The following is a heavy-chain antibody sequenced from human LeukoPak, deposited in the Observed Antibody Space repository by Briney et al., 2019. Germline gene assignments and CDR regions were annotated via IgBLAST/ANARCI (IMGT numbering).Heavy chain of an antibody. CDR3: ALVVITRRSAEYFQH. D-gene: IGHD3-22*01. Sequence: SDTLSLTCAVSGYSISSSNWWGWIRQPPGKGLEWIGYIYYSGSTNYNPSLKSRVTMSVDTSKNQFSLKLSSVTAVDTAVYYCALVVITRRSAEYFQHWGQGTLVTVSS. CDR2: IYYSGST. J-gene: IGHJ1*01. CDR1: GYSISSSNW. V-gene: IGHV4-28*01.